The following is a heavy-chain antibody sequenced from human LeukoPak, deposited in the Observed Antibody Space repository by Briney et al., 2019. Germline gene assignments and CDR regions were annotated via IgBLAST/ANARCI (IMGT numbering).Heavy chain of an antibody. CDR3: ARVGYRPRYCSSTSCYNPINYYFDY. Sequence: SETLSLTRTVSGGSLISSYWSGIRQPPGKGLEWIGYIFYSGVTKYNPPLKSRVTISVDTSKNQFSLKLSSVTVADTAVYYCARVGYRPRYCSSTSCYNPINYYFDYWGQGTLVTVSS. CDR2: IFYSGVT. V-gene: IGHV4-59*01. D-gene: IGHD2-2*02. CDR1: GGSLISSY. J-gene: IGHJ4*02.